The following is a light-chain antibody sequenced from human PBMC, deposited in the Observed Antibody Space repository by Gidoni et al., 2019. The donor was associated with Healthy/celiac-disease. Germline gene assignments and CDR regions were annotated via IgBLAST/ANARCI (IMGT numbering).Light chain of an antibody. CDR2: AAS. J-gene: IGKJ1*01. CDR1: QSISSY. V-gene: IGKV1-39*01. CDR3: QQSYSTSWT. Sequence: DIQMTQSPSSLSASVGDRVTITCRASQSISSYLNWYQQKPGKAPKLLISAASSLQSGVPSSFSGSGSGTDFTLTISSLQPEDFATYYCQQSYSTSWTFGQGTKVEVK.